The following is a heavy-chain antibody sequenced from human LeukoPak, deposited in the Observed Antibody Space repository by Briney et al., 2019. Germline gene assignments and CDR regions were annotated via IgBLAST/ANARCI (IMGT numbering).Heavy chain of an antibody. D-gene: IGHD4-17*01. CDR1: GYTFTVYY. CDR3: ATSDGDYTAGYYYMRV. J-gene: IGHJ6*03. Sequence: ASVKVSCKASGYTFTVYYFHWVRQAPGQGLEWMAWINPNTAGTNYAQKFLGRVTLTWDTSISTAYMELNSLTSDDTAVYYCATSDGDYTAGYYYMRVWGKGTSVTVSS. CDR2: INPNTAGT. V-gene: IGHV1-2*02.